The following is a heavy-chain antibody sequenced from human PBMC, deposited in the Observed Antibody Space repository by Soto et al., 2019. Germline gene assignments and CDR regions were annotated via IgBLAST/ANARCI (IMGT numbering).Heavy chain of an antibody. CDR1: GGSISSYY. CDR2: IYYSGST. V-gene: IGHV4-59*01. D-gene: IGHD6-13*01. CDR3: ARDRGSSWSTFDY. J-gene: IGHJ4*02. Sequence: KASETLSLTCTVSGGSISSYYWSWIRQPPGKGLEWIGYIYYSGSTNYNPSLKSRVTISVDTSKNQFSLKLSSVTAADTAVYYCARDRGSSWSTFDYWGQGTLVTVSS.